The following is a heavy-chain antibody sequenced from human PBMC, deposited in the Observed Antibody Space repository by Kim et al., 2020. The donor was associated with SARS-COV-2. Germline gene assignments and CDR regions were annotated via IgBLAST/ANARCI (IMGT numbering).Heavy chain of an antibody. V-gene: IGHV3-66*02. CDR3: ARRIATSRDLDY. J-gene: IGHJ4*02. D-gene: IGHD1-26*01. CDR1: GFTVSSCY. CDR2: IYRSGNT. Sequence: GGSLRLSCEASGFTVSSCYMNWVRQAPGKGLEWVSIIYRSGNTYYADSVTGRFTITRDNSKNTLFLQRNSLRAEDTAVYYCARRIATSRDLDYWGQGTLVTVSS.